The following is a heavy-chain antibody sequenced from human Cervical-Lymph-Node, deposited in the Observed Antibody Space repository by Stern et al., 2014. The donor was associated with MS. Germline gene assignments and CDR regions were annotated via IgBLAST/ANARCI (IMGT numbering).Heavy chain of an antibody. V-gene: IGHV5-51*01. CDR1: GYSFTSSW. D-gene: IGHD2-2*01. CDR2: IYPGDSDT. Sequence: VQLVQSGAEVKKPGESLKISCKGSGYSFTSSWIGWVRQMPGKGLEWMGIIYPGDSDTRYTPSFQGQVTLSPHTSISPPYLPWSSLKAADTAMYYWARGSRGPPYFDYWGQGTLVTVSS. CDR3: ARGSRGPPYFDY. J-gene: IGHJ4*02.